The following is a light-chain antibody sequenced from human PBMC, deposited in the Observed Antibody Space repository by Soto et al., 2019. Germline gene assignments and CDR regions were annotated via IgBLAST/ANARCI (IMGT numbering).Light chain of an antibody. V-gene: IGKV3-20*01. CDR2: GAS. Sequence: EIVLTQSPVTLSLYPGERATLSCGASQSVTGNYLAWYQQKPGQAPRLLIFGASTRATGIPDRFSGSGSGTDFTLTISRLEPEDFAVYYCQHYYTSYTTFGQGTKVEIK. CDR3: QHYYTSYTT. CDR1: QSVTGNY. J-gene: IGKJ1*01.